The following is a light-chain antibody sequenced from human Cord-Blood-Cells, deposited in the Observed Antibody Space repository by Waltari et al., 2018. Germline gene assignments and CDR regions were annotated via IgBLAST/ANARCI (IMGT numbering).Light chain of an antibody. J-gene: IGLJ2*01. V-gene: IGLV1-44*01. CDR3: AAWDDSLNGVV. CDR2: SNN. Sequence: QSVLTQPPSASGTPGQRVTISCSGSSSNIGSNTVNWYQQLPGTAPKLLIYSNNQGPSGVPDRFSGSKSGTSASLAISGIQSEDEADYYCAAWDDSLNGVVFGGGTKLTVL. CDR1: SSNIGSNT.